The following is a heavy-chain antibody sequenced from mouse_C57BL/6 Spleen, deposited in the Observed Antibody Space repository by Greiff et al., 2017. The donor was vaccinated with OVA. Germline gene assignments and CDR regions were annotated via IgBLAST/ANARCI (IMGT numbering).Heavy chain of an antibody. J-gene: IGHJ1*03. CDR2: IDPNSGGT. V-gene: IGHV1-72*01. CDR1: GYTFTSYW. CDR3: ARSDYYGSEGWYFDV. D-gene: IGHD1-1*01. Sequence: VQLQQPGAELVKPVASVKLSCKASGYTFTSYWMHWVKQRPGRGLEWIGRIDPNSGGTKYNEKFKSKATLTVDKTSSTAYMQLSSLTSEDSAVYYCARSDYYGSEGWYFDVWGTGTTVTVSS.